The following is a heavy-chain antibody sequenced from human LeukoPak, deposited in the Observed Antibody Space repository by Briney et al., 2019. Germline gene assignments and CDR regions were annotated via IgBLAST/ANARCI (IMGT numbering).Heavy chain of an antibody. CDR3: VVGDDILTGYPTDPDYYHYYGMDV. J-gene: IGHJ6*04. CDR2: IIPIFGTA. V-gene: IGHV1-69*13. Sequence: GASVKVSCKASGGTFSSYAISWVRQAPGQGLEWMGGIIPIFGTANYAQKFQGRVTITADESTSTAYMELSSLRSEDTAVYYCVVGDDILTGYPTDPDYYHYYGMDVWGKGTTVTVSS. CDR1: GGTFSSYA. D-gene: IGHD3-9*01.